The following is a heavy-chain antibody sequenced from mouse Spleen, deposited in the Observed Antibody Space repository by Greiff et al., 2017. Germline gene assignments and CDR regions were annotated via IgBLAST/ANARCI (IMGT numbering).Heavy chain of an antibody. V-gene: IGHV2-2*02. D-gene: IGHD2-14*01. CDR1: GFSLTSYG. CDR2: IWSGGST. CDR3: ARRAYYRYDGRDYYAMDY. Sequence: VQLQESGPGLVQPSQSLSITCTVSGFSLTSYGVHWVRQSPGKGLEWLGVIWSGGSTDYNAAFISRLSISKDNSKSQVFFKMNSLQANDTAIYYCARRAYYRYDGRDYYAMDYWGQGTSVTVSS. J-gene: IGHJ4*01.